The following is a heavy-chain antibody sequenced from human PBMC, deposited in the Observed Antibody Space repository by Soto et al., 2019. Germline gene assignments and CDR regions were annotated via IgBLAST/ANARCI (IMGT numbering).Heavy chain of an antibody. D-gene: IGHD3-3*01. CDR2: INHSGST. CDR1: GGSFSGYY. Sequence: SETLSLTCAVYGGSFSGYYWSWIRQPPGKGLEWIGEINHSGSTNYNPSLKSRVTIPVDTSKNQFSLKLSSVTAADTAVYYCARGLVPNYDFWSGYSAGMDVWGQGTTVTVSS. J-gene: IGHJ6*02. V-gene: IGHV4-34*01. CDR3: ARGLVPNYDFWSGYSAGMDV.